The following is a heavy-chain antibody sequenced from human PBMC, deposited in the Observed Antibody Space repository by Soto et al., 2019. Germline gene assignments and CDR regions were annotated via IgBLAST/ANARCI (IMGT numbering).Heavy chain of an antibody. CDR1: GGSVSSYY. CDR3: ARDNGYSYGYTLDH. Sequence: SETLSLTCTVSGGSVSSYYWSWIRQPPGKGLEWIGYIYYSGSTNYNPSLKSRVTISVDTSKNQFSLKLSSVTAADTAAYYCARDNGYSYGYTLDHWGQGTLVTLSS. V-gene: IGHV4-59*02. CDR2: IYYSGST. J-gene: IGHJ4*02. D-gene: IGHD5-18*01.